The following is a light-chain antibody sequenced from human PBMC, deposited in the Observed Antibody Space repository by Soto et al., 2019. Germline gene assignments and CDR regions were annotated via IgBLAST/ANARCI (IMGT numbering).Light chain of an antibody. J-gene: IGKJ1*01. Sequence: DIQMTQSPPTLSASVGDRVTITGRASQSISRWLAWYKQKPGKAPKLLIYKASILEGGVPSRFSGSGSGTDFTLTIRRLEPEDFAVYYCQQYGSSGTFGQGTKVDIK. CDR1: QSISRW. V-gene: IGKV1-5*03. CDR3: QQYGSSGT. CDR2: KAS.